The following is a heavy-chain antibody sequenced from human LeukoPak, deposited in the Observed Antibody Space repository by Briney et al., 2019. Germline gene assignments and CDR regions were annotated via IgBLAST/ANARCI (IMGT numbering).Heavy chain of an antibody. V-gene: IGHV3-48*03. CDR1: GFTFSSYE. CDR2: ISSSGSTI. D-gene: IGHD2-15*01. Sequence: SGGSLRLSCAASGFTFSSYEMNWVRQAPGKGLEWVSYISSSGSTIYYADSVKGRFTISRDNAKNSLYLQMNSLRAEDTAVYYCARLYCSGGSCYKGAGDYWGQGTLVTVSS. J-gene: IGHJ4*02. CDR3: ARLYCSGGSCYKGAGDY.